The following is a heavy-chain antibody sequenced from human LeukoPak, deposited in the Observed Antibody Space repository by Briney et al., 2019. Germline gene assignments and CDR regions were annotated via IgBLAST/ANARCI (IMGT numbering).Heavy chain of an antibody. V-gene: IGHV1-8*03. CDR2: MNPNSANT. Sequence: GASVKVSCKASGYTFTNYDINWVRQATGQGLEWMGWMNPNSANTGYAQKFQGRVTITRNTSISTACMELSSLRSEDTAVYYCARGLRFTGGSHVTGYYFDYWGQGTLVTVSS. CDR1: GYTFTNYD. J-gene: IGHJ4*02. D-gene: IGHD2-8*02. CDR3: ARGLRFTGGSHVTGYYFDY.